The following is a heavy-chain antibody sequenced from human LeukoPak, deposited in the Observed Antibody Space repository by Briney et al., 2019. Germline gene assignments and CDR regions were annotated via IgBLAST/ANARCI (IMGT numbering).Heavy chain of an antibody. V-gene: IGHV3-30*04. J-gene: IGHJ4*02. D-gene: IGHD2-2*01. CDR1: GFTFSSYA. CDR3: ARDTSGHAFDY. Sequence: PGRSLRLSCAASGFTFSSYAMHWVRQAPGKGLEWVAVISYDGSNKYYADSVKGRFTISRDNSKNTLYLQMNSLRAKDTAVYYCARDTSGHAFDYWGQGTLVTVSS. CDR2: ISYDGSNK.